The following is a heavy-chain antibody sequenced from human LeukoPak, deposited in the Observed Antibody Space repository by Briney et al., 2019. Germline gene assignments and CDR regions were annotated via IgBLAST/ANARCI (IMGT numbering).Heavy chain of an antibody. CDR1: GGSISSSSYY. CDR2: IYYSGST. Sequence: NPSETLSLTCTVSGGSISSSSYYWGWIRQPPGKGLEWIGSIYYSGSTYYNPSLKSRVTISVDTSKNQFSLKLSSVTAADTAVYYCARRPLLALGYAFDIWGQGTMVTVSS. V-gene: IGHV4-39*01. CDR3: ARRPLLALGYAFDI. J-gene: IGHJ3*02.